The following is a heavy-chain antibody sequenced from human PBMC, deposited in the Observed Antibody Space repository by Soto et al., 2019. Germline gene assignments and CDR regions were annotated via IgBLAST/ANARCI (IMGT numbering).Heavy chain of an antibody. CDR3: VSQRTTVPTQAYFDY. CDR1: GGSVTNSSYY. D-gene: IGHD4-17*01. V-gene: IGHV4-39*01. CDR2: VYYRGRS. J-gene: IGHJ4*02. Sequence: PSETLSLNCTVSGGSVTNSSYYWGWILQSPGKGLEWIGSVYYRGRSYSKSSVKSRVTISVDTSKNRFSLSLNSVTASDTAVYFCVSQRTTVPTQAYFDYWGPGALVTVSS.